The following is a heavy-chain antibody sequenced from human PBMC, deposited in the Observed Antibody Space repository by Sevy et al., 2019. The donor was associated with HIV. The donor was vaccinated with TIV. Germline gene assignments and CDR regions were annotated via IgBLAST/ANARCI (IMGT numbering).Heavy chain of an antibody. CDR1: GFTFTNYV. Sequence: GGSLRLSCAASGFTFTNYVMNWVRQAPGKGLEWVSYISPSGSPIDYADSLKGRFTISRDNARNSLYLQMNSLRADDTGLYYCARDLVASTLTMDVWGQGTTVTVSS. CDR3: ARDLVASTLTMDV. CDR2: ISPSGSPI. J-gene: IGHJ6*02. V-gene: IGHV3-48*03.